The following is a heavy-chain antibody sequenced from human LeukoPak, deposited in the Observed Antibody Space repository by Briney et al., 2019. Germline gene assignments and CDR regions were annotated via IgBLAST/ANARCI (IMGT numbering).Heavy chain of an antibody. V-gene: IGHV4-59*01. CDR2: IYYRGDT. Sequence: SETLSLTCTVSGDSIRIDYWSWIRQSPGKGLEWFGYIYYRGDTKYNPSLKSRIALDRSKNQISRSLTSVTAADTAVYYCARSHSGWYVSHWGQGILVTVSS. D-gene: IGHD6-19*01. J-gene: IGHJ4*01. CDR1: GDSIRIDY. CDR3: ARSHSGWYVSH.